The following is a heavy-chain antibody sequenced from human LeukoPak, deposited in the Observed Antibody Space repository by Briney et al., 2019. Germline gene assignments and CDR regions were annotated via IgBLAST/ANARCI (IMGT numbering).Heavy chain of an antibody. V-gene: IGHV3-23*01. Sequence: GGSLRLSSAASGFTFSSYAMSWVRQAPGKGLEWVSAISGSGGSTYYADSVKGRFTISRDNSKNTLYLQMNSLRAEDTAVYYCAKDLQMGPYYFDYWGQGTLVTVSS. J-gene: IGHJ4*02. CDR1: GFTFSSYA. CDR3: AKDLQMGPYYFDY. D-gene: IGHD1-1*01. CDR2: ISGSGGST.